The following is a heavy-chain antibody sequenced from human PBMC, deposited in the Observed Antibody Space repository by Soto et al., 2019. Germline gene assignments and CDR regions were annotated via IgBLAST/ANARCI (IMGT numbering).Heavy chain of an antibody. J-gene: IGHJ4*02. Sequence: GGSLRLSCAASGFTFRNNVLSWVRQAPGKALDWVSGIIGSGRDTYYADSVKGRFTISRDNSKNMVFLQMNSLRAEDTALYYCAKNGLDNSPSAIDSWGPGTPVTVSS. CDR2: IIGSGRDT. CDR3: AKNGLDNSPSAIDS. CDR1: GFTFRNNV. V-gene: IGHV3-23*01. D-gene: IGHD2-8*01.